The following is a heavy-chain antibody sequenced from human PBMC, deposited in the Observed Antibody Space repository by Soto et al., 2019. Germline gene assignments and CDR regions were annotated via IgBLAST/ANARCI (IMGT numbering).Heavy chain of an antibody. Sequence: DVQLLESGVGLVQPEGSLSLSCAASGFTFSSYAMGWVRQGPGKWLEWVAVVSIGGSTNYAGSVRGRYTISRDNPKHTLALQMTSQTVEDTAVYFCAKRRGDDGHFDYWGQGALVTVSS. CDR1: GFTFSSYA. CDR3: AKRRGDDGHFDY. CDR2: VSIGGST. V-gene: IGHV3-23*01. D-gene: IGHD2-21*02. J-gene: IGHJ4*02.